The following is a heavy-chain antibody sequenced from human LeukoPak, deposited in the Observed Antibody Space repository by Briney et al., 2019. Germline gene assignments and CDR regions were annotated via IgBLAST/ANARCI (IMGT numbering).Heavy chain of an antibody. J-gene: IGHJ4*02. D-gene: IGHD6-19*01. Sequence: ASVKVSCKASGYTFNHHGISWVRQAPGQGLEWLGWISCYNGDTHYAQKFQGRVTMTTDTSTTTASMELRGLRSDDTALYYCARDPTNTSGRYAFFDYWGQGTLVTVSS. CDR3: ARDPTNTSGRYAFFDY. CDR2: ISCYNGDT. V-gene: IGHV1-18*01. CDR1: GYTFNHHG.